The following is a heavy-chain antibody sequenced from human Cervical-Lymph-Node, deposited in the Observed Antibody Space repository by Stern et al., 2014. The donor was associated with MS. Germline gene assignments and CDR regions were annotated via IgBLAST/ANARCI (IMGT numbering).Heavy chain of an antibody. J-gene: IGHJ4*02. CDR2: IILIVGKV. CDR1: GCTFSTYS. CDR3: ARYRGTFYFDN. V-gene: IGHV1-69*06. D-gene: IGHD1-1*01. Sequence: QVQLVQSGAEVKRPGSSVRVSCKASGCTFSTYSIRWVRQAPGKGLEWMGGIILIVGKVNYGKKFQVRLTMSADKSTSTVYLYLNSLRSEDTAMYYCARYRGTFYFDNWGQGTLVTVSS.